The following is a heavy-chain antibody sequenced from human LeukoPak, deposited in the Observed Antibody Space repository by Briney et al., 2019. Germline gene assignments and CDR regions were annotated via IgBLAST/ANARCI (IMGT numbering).Heavy chain of an antibody. V-gene: IGHV4-59*08. CDR2: IYYSGST. D-gene: IGHD5/OR15-5a*01. Sequence: SETLSLTCTVSGGSFSSYYWSWFRQPPGKGLEWIGYIYYSGSTNYNPSLKSRVTISVDTSKNQFSLKLSSVTAADTAVYYCARHSLILRYLNWFDPWGQGTLVTVSS. CDR3: ARHSLILRYLNWFDP. J-gene: IGHJ5*02. CDR1: GGSFSSYY.